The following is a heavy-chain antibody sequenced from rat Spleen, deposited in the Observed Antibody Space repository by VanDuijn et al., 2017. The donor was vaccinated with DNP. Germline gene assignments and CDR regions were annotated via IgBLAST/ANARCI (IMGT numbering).Heavy chain of an antibody. D-gene: IGHD1-11*01. V-gene: IGHV3-1*01. CDR2: ISYSGST. J-gene: IGHJ1*01. CDR1: GYSITSNY. Sequence: VQLQESGPGLVKPSQSLSLSCYVTGYSITSNYWAWIRKFPGNKMEWMGYISYSGSTGYNPSLKSRISITRDTSKNQFFLQLNSITTEDTATYYCARGLNYGGYNYYWYFDFWGPGTMVTVSS. CDR3: ARGLNYGGYNYYWYFDF.